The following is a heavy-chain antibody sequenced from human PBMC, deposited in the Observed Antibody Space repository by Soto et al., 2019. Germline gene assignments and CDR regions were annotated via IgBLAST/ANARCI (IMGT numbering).Heavy chain of an antibody. Sequence: PSETLSLTCAVYGGSFSGYYWSWIRQPPGKGLEWIGEINHSGSTNYNPSLKSRVTISVDTSKNQFSLKLSSVTAADTAVYYCARGKGGSYYHYYYGMDVWGQGTTVTVS. J-gene: IGHJ6*02. CDR3: ARGKGGSYYHYYYGMDV. V-gene: IGHV4-34*01. D-gene: IGHD1-26*01. CDR2: INHSGST. CDR1: GGSFSGYY.